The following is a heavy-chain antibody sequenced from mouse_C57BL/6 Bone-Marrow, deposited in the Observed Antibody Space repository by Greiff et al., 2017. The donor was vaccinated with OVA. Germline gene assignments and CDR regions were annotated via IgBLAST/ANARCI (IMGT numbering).Heavy chain of an antibody. J-gene: IGHJ2*01. CDR1: GYTFTSYT. CDR3: TRGYYVDY. CDR2: IDPTHDYT. V-gene: IGHV1-4*01. Sequence: VQLQESGAELARPGASVKMSCKASGYTFTSYTIHWVTQRPGQGLEWIGYIDPTHDYTNYNQKFKGQATLTADKSASTAYMQLSSLTSEDSAVYYCTRGYYVDYWGQGTTLTVSS.